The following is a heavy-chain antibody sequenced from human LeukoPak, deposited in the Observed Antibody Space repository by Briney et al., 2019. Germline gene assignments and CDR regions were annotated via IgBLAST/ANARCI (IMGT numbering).Heavy chain of an antibody. D-gene: IGHD3-22*01. Sequence: PGGSLRLSCAASGFTFSNYAMSWVRQAPGKGLEWVSGIGGNGASTYYADSVKGRFTIARDNSKNTLYLQMNSLRAEDTAVYYCAKDRYQYYDSSGYYNYWGQGTLVTVSS. CDR2: IGGNGAST. CDR3: AKDRYQYYDSSGYYNY. CDR1: GFTFSNYA. J-gene: IGHJ4*02. V-gene: IGHV3-23*01.